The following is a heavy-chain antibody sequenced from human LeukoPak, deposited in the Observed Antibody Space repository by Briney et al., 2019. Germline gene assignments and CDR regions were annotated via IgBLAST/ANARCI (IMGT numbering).Heavy chain of an antibody. Sequence: GGSLRLSCAASGFTFSSYGMHWVRQAPGKGLEWVSYITTKSHTIYYADSVKGRFTISRDNARNSLYLQMNSLRAEDTAVYYCARDGWYSGYDFDDWGQGTLVTVSS. CDR3: ARDGWYSGYDFDD. CDR2: ITTKSHTI. D-gene: IGHD5-12*01. J-gene: IGHJ4*02. CDR1: GFTFSSYG. V-gene: IGHV3-48*01.